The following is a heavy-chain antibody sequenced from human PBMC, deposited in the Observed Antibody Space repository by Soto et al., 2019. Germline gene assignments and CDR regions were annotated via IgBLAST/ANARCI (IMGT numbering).Heavy chain of an antibody. CDR3: AKQLRLQRPX. CDR2: ISAGGDGT. J-gene: IGHJ4*01. CDR1: GFPFGNCH. V-gene: IGHV3-23*01. D-gene: IGHD4-4*01. Sequence: WGSLRLSCEASGFPFGNCHMSWVRQAPGKGLEWVAGISAGGDGTTYADSVKVRFTISRDNSRNTLYLQMNSLRVDDTALYYCAKQLRLQRPXLGQGTLVTVSX.